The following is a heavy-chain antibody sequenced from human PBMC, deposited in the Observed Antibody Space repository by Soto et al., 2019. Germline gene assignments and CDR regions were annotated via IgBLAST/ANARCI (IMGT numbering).Heavy chain of an antibody. CDR1: GFTFSSYG. CDR2: ILYDGSKK. V-gene: IGHV3-30*18. CDR3: VKDGSSGWPYFDDMDV. J-gene: IGHJ6*02. D-gene: IGHD6-19*01. Sequence: QVQLVESGGGVVQPGRSLRLSCAASGFTFSSYGMHWVRQAPGKGLEWVAVILYDGSKKYYADSVKGRFTISTDNSKNTLYLQMSSLRAEDTALYFCVKDGSSGWPYFDDMDVWGQGPTVTVSS.